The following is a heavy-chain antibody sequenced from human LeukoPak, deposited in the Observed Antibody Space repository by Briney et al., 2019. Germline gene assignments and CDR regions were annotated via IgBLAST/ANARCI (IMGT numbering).Heavy chain of an antibody. CDR2: TSFDGGDK. CDR3: ASRRFLDGYYYGMDV. CDR1: GFTFSNYA. D-gene: IGHD3-3*01. V-gene: IGHV3-30*04. Sequence: QSGGSLRLSCAASGFTFSNYAMYWVRQAPGKGLEWVAITSFDGGDKYYADSVKGRFTISRDNSKNTLYLQMNSLRAEDTAVYYCASRRFLDGYYYGMDVWGQGTTVTVSS. J-gene: IGHJ6*02.